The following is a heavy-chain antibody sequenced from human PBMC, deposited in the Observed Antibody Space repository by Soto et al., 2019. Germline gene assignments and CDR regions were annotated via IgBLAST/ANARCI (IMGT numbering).Heavy chain of an antibody. J-gene: IGHJ6*03. Sequence: GGSLRLSCAASGFTFSNYAMTWVRQTPGKGLEWVSGISASSGSTYYADSVKGRFTISRDNSKNTLYLQMNSLRAEDTAVYYCASDKYHQGRPSHYYYMDVWGKGTTVTVSS. D-gene: IGHD2-2*01. CDR3: ASDKYHQGRPSHYYYMDV. CDR2: ISASSGST. CDR1: GFTFSNYA. V-gene: IGHV3-23*01.